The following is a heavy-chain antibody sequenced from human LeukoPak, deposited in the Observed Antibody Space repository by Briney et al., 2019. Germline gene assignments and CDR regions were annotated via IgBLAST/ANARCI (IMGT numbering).Heavy chain of an antibody. D-gene: IGHD2-2*01. CDR1: GFTLSSYA. J-gene: IGHJ4*02. Sequence: PGGSLRLSCAASGFTLSSYAMHWVRQAPGKGLEYVSAISSNGGSTYYADSVKGRFTISRDNSKNTLYLQMSSLRVEDTAVYYCVKGTSYCSSTSCPRHYFDYWGQGTLVTVSS. V-gene: IGHV3-64D*06. CDR3: VKGTSYCSSTSCPRHYFDY. CDR2: ISSNGGST.